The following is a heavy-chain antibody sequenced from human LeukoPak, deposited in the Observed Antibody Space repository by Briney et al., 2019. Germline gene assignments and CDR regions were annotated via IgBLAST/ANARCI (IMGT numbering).Heavy chain of an antibody. CDR3: ARSVEGYCSGGSCYSYYYYMDV. CDR2: IYYSGST. J-gene: IGHJ6*03. Sequence: SETLSLTCTVSGGSISSSSYYWGWIRQPPGKGLERTGSIYYSGSTNYNPSLKSRVTISVDTSKNQFSLKLSSVTAADTAVYYCARSVEGYCSGGSCYSYYYYMDVWGKGTTVTVSS. D-gene: IGHD2-15*01. V-gene: IGHV4-39*07. CDR1: GGSISSSSYY.